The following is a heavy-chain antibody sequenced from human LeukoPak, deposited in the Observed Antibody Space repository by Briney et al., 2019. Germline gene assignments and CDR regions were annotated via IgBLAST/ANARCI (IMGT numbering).Heavy chain of an antibody. V-gene: IGHV3-7*01. D-gene: IGHD1-14*01. CDR2: IKQDGSEK. Sequence: GGSLRLSCAASGFTFSSYWMSWVRQAPGKGLEWVANIKQDGSEKYYVDSVKGRFTISRDNAKNSLYLQMNSLRAEDTAVYYCAKDSRNLPFDFWGQGNLVTVSS. CDR3: AKDSRNLPFDF. J-gene: IGHJ4*02. CDR1: GFTFSSYW.